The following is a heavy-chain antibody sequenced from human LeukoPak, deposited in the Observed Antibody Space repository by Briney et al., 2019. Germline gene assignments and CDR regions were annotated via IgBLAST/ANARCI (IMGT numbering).Heavy chain of an antibody. D-gene: IGHD6-19*01. CDR2: ISTYSGNT. V-gene: IGHV1-18*01. CDR1: GYTFTTYG. J-gene: IGHJ4*02. Sequence: ASVKVSCKASGYTFTTYGISWVRQPPGQGLEWMGWISTYSGNTNYAQKLQGRVTMTTDTSTSTAYMELRSLRSDDTAVYYCARAKTSSGYYVYWGQGTLVTVSS. CDR3: ARAKTSSGYYVY.